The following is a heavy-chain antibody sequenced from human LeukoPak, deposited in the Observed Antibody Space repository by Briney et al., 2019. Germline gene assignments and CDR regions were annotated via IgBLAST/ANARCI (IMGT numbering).Heavy chain of an antibody. V-gene: IGHV3-48*04. Sequence: GGSLRLSCAASGFTFSSYSMNWVRQAPGKGLEWVSYISSSGTIYYADSVKGRFTISRDNAKNSLYLQMNSLRAEDTAVYYCASHSTGYYDFWSGYSTPNYFDYWGQGTLVTVSS. CDR1: GFTFSSYS. D-gene: IGHD3-3*01. CDR2: ISSSGTI. CDR3: ASHSTGYYDFWSGYSTPNYFDY. J-gene: IGHJ4*02.